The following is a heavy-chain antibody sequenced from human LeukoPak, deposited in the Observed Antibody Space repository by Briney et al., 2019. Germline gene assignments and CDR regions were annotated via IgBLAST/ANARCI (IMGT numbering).Heavy chain of an antibody. D-gene: IGHD6-13*01. CDR3: AKNPRIRSAAGLFDY. CDR1: GFIFDDYG. Sequence: GGSLRLSCAASGFIFDDYGMNWVRQAPGKGLEWVSGINWNGGSTRYADSVKGRFTISRDTAKNSLHLQMNSLRAEDTAVYYCAKNPRIRSAAGLFDYWGQGTLVTVSS. J-gene: IGHJ4*02. V-gene: IGHV3-20*04. CDR2: INWNGGST.